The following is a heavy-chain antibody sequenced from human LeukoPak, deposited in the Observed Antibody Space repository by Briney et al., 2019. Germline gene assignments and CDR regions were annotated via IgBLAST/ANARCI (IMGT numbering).Heavy chain of an antibody. V-gene: IGHV3-74*01. D-gene: IGHD3-22*01. CDR1: GFTFRSHW. Sequence: GGSLRHSCAASGFTFRSHWMHWVRQAPGKGLIWVSRIYGDESATYYGDSVKGRFTISRDNAKNTLYLQMNSLRVEDTAVYYCVRTHSSGYYYFDSWGQGTLVTVSS. J-gene: IGHJ4*02. CDR2: IYGDESAT. CDR3: VRTHSSGYYYFDS.